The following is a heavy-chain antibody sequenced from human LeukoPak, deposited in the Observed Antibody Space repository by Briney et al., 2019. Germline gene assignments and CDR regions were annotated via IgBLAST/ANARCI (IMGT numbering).Heavy chain of an antibody. J-gene: IGHJ3*02. Sequence: GESLKISCKGSGYSLTSYWISWVRRMPGKGLEWMGIIYPGDSDTRYSPSFQGQVTISADKSISTAYLQWSSLKASDTAMYYCASSSGWYGSDAFDIWGQGTMVTVSS. D-gene: IGHD6-19*01. CDR2: IYPGDSDT. CDR3: ASSSGWYGSDAFDI. V-gene: IGHV5-51*01. CDR1: GYSLTSYW.